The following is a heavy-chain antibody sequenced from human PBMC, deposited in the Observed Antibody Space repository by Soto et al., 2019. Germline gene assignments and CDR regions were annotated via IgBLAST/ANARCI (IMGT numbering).Heavy chain of an antibody. CDR3: AKGGDSSSWKNWFAP. D-gene: IGHD6-13*01. Sequence: EVQLLESGGGLVQPGGSLRLSCAASGFTFSNYAMTWVRQAPGKGLEWVSGISGSGSSIYYADSVKGRFTISRDNSKKTLYMQMNSLRAEDTAVYYCAKGGDSSSWKNWFAPWGQGTLVTVSS. CDR1: GFTFSNYA. J-gene: IGHJ5*02. CDR2: ISGSGSSI. V-gene: IGHV3-23*01.